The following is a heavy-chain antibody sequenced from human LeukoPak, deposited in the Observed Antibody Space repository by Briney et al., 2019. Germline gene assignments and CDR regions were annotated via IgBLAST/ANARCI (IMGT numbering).Heavy chain of an antibody. J-gene: IGHJ4*02. CDR3: AKDFTIFGVVIIGGVDY. CDR2: ISYDGSNK. Sequence: GRSLRLSCAASGFTFSSYGMHWVRQAPGKGLEWVAVISYDGSNKYYADSVKGRFTISRDNSKNTLYLQMNSLRAEDTAVYYCAKDFTIFGVVIIGGVDYWGQGTLVTVSS. CDR1: GFTFSSYG. D-gene: IGHD3-3*01. V-gene: IGHV3-30*18.